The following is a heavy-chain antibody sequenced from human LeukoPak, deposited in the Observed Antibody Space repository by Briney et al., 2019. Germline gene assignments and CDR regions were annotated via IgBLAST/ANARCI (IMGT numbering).Heavy chain of an antibody. Sequence: GGSLRLSCAASGFTFSSYSMNWVRQAPGKGLEWVSSISSSSSYIYYADSVKGRSTISRDNAKNSLYLQMNSLRAEDTAVYYCARDSGYDILTGSYAFDIWGQGTMVTVSS. D-gene: IGHD3-9*01. CDR1: GFTFSSYS. CDR2: ISSSSSYI. CDR3: ARDSGYDILTGSYAFDI. V-gene: IGHV3-21*01. J-gene: IGHJ3*02.